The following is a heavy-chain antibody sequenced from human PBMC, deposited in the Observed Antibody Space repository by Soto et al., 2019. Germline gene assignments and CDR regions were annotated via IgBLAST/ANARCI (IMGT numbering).Heavy chain of an antibody. D-gene: IGHD2-2*01. CDR2: INHSGST. Sequence: SETLSLTCAVYGGSFSGYYWSWIRQPPGKGLEWIGEINHSGSTNYNPSLKSRVTISVDTSKNQFSLKLSSVTAADTAVYYCASGYCSSTSCYHYYYMDVWGKGTTVTVSS. CDR1: GGSFSGYY. J-gene: IGHJ6*03. V-gene: IGHV4-34*01. CDR3: ASGYCSSTSCYHYYYMDV.